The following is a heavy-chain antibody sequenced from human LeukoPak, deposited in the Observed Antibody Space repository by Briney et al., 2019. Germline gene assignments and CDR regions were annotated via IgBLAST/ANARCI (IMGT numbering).Heavy chain of an antibody. Sequence: GGSLRLSCAASGFTFGSYAMRWVRQAPGKGLEWVSAISGRGGSTYYADSVKGRFTISRDNSKNTLYLQMNSMRAEDTAVYYCAKDRGITMVRGVNYWGQGTLVPVSS. J-gene: IGHJ4*02. CDR1: GFTFGSYA. V-gene: IGHV3-23*01. D-gene: IGHD3-10*01. CDR2: ISGRGGST. CDR3: AKDRGITMVRGVNY.